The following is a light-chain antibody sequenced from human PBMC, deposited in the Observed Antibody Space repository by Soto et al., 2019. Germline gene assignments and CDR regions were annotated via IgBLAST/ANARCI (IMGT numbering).Light chain of an antibody. CDR1: QSISNY. J-gene: IGKJ1*01. CDR2: AAS. V-gene: IGKV1-39*01. Sequence: DIQMTQSPSSLSASVGDRVTITCRASQSISNYLNWYQQKPGKAPKLLISAASSLQSGVPSRFSGSGSGTDFALTISSLQPEDFATYFCQQSYSSWTFGQGTKVEV. CDR3: QQSYSSWT.